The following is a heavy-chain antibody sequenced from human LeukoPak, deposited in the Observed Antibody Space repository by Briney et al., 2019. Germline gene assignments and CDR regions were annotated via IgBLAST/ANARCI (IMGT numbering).Heavy chain of an antibody. Sequence: PSETLSLTCAVNGGSFSGYYWSWIRQPPGKGLEWIGEINHSGSTNYNPSLKSRVTISVDTSKNQFSLKLSSVTAADTAVYYCARGGSYYGSGSYYNHKRGYGMDVWGKGTTVTVSS. D-gene: IGHD3-10*01. J-gene: IGHJ6*04. CDR3: ARGGSYYGSGSYYNHKRGYGMDV. CDR2: INHSGST. V-gene: IGHV4-34*01. CDR1: GGSFSGYY.